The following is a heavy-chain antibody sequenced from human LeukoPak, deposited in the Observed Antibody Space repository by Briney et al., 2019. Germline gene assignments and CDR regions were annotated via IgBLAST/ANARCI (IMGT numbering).Heavy chain of an antibody. CDR2: INPNSGGT. CDR1: GYTFTGYY. Sequence: GASVKVSCKASGYTFTGYYMHWVRQAPGQGLEWMGWINPNSGGTNYAQKFQGRVTMTRDTSISTAYMELSRLRSDDTAMYYCARDSTRYSSGWYRSYRDYWGQGTLVTVSS. V-gene: IGHV1-2*02. D-gene: IGHD6-19*01. J-gene: IGHJ4*02. CDR3: ARDSTRYSSGWYRSYRDY.